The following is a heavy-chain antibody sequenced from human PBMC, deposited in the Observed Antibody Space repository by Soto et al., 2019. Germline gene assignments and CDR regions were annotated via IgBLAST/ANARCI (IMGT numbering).Heavy chain of an antibody. V-gene: IGHV3-48*03. D-gene: IGHD3-22*01. CDR2: ISSTASHI. CDR1: GFTFSNYE. CDR3: ARENYDISGYFLDY. Sequence: GGSLRLSCAASGFTFSNYEMSWVRQAPGKGLEWISYISSTASHIYYADSVKGRVTISRDNAKNSLYLQMNSLRVEDTAVYYCARENYDISGYFLDYWGQGSVVTVS. J-gene: IGHJ4*02.